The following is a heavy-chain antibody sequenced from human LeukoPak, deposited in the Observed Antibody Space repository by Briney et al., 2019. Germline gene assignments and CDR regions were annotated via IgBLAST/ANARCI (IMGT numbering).Heavy chain of an antibody. CDR2: IRGKAYGGTT. CDR3: TRSRRVYCGGDCYSFDY. Sequence: PGGSLRLSCTASGFTFGDYAMSWFRQAPGKGLEWVGFIRGKAYGGTTEYAASVEGRFTISRDDSKSIAYLQMNSLKTEDTAVYYCTRSRRVYCGGDCYSFDYWGQGTLVTVSS. J-gene: IGHJ4*02. V-gene: IGHV3-49*03. D-gene: IGHD2-21*02. CDR1: GFTFGDYA.